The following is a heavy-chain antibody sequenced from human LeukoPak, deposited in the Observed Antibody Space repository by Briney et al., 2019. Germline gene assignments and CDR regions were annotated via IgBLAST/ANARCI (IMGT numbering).Heavy chain of an antibody. Sequence: PSETLSLTCAVYGGSFSGYYWSWIRQPPGKGLEWIGEINHSGSTSYNPSLKSRVTISVDTSKNQFSLKLSSVTAADTAVYYCARMLLNWGHSSSWYVGYFDYWGQGTLVTVSS. J-gene: IGHJ4*02. CDR2: INHSGST. CDR3: ARMLLNWGHSSSWYVGYFDY. V-gene: IGHV4-34*01. CDR1: GGSFSGYY. D-gene: IGHD6-13*01.